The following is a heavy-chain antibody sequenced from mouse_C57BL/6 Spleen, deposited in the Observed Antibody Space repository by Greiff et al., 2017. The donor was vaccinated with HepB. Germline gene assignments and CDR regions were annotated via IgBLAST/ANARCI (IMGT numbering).Heavy chain of an antibody. J-gene: IGHJ2*01. V-gene: IGHV5-4*03. CDR3: ARGYGNYPYYFDY. D-gene: IGHD2-1*01. CDR2: ISDGGSYT. Sequence: VMLVESGGGLVKPGGSLKLSCAASGFTFSSYAMSWVRQTPEKRLEWVATISDGGSYTYYPDNVKGRFTISRDNAKNNLYLQMSHLKSEDTAMYYCARGYGNYPYYFDYWGQGTTLTVSS. CDR1: GFTFSSYA.